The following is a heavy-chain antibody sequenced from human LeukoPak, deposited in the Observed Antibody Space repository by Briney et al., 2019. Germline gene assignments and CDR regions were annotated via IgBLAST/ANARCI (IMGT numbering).Heavy chain of an antibody. Sequence: PGGSLRLSCAASEFTFSTYNMNWVRQAPGKGLEWVSSISTSGTYIYYADSVKGRFTISRDNAKNSLYLQMHSLRDEDTAVYYCARDPYTAALSRDVPHTKPSGGDAFDLWGQGTMVTVSA. J-gene: IGHJ3*01. V-gene: IGHV3-21*01. CDR1: EFTFSTYN. CDR2: ISTSGTYI. CDR3: ARDPYTAALSRDVPHTKPSGGDAFDL. D-gene: IGHD1-26*01.